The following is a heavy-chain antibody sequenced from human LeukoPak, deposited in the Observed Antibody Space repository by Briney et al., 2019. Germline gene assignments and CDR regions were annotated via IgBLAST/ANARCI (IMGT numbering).Heavy chain of an antibody. D-gene: IGHD4-17*01. Sequence: GGSLRLSCAASGFTFSSFATSWVRQAPGKGLEWVSGISASGGSTYYADSVKGRFTISRDNSKNTLYLQMSSLRAEDTAVYYCSRTRRDYGDYFFDLWGQGTLVTVSS. V-gene: IGHV3-23*01. CDR2: ISASGGST. CDR1: GFTFSSFA. J-gene: IGHJ4*02. CDR3: SRTRRDYGDYFFDL.